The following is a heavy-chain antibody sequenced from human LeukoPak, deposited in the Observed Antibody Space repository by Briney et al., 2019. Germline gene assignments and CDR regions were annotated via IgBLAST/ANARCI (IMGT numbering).Heavy chain of an antibody. V-gene: IGHV1-69*04. D-gene: IGHD6-13*01. Sequence: GASVKVSCKASGGTFSSYAISWVRQAPGQGLEWMGRIIPILGIANYAQKFQGRVTITADKSTSTAYMELSSLRSEDTAVYYCASVGIAAAGRFDYWGQGTLVTVSS. CDR2: IIPILGIA. CDR1: GGTFSSYA. CDR3: ASVGIAAAGRFDY. J-gene: IGHJ4*02.